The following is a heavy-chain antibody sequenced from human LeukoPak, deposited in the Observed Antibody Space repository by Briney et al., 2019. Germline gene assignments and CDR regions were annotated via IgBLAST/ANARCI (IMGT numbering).Heavy chain of an antibody. J-gene: IGHJ4*02. CDR1: GDSFSSYH. CDR2: ISSSGRT. Sequence: SETLSLTCTVSVSGDSFSSYHWSWLRQPPGKGLEWIAYISSSGRTSYNPSLKSRLTVSVDTSKNQFSLRLNSVTAADTAVYYCARGGGDYHAGPCCFDYWGQGTLVTVSS. D-gene: IGHD4-17*01. V-gene: IGHV4-59*01. CDR3: ARGGGDYHAGPCCFDY.